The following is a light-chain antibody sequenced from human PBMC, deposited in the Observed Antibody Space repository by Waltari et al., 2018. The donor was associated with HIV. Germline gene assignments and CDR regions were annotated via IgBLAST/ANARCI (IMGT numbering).Light chain of an antibody. CDR3: QQRNNWPPWT. CDR2: GAS. V-gene: IGKV3-11*01. J-gene: IGKJ1*01. CDR1: QSVSSY. Sequence: EIVLTQSPATLSLSPGERATLSCRASQSVSSYLAWYQQKPGQAPRLLISGASNRDTGIPARFSGSGSGTDFTLTISSLEPEDFAVYYCQQRNNWPPWTFGQGTKVEIK.